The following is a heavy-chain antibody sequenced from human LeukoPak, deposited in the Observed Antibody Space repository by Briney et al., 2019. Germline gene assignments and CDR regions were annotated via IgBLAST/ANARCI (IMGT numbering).Heavy chain of an antibody. CDR2: ISYDGSNK. CDR3: AREKMATIPFDY. CDR1: GFTFSSFA. V-gene: IGHV3-30*04. J-gene: IGHJ4*02. D-gene: IGHD5-24*01. Sequence: GGSLRLSCAASGFTFSSFAMHWVRQAPGKGLEWVAVISYDGSNKCYADSVKGRFTISRDNSKNTLYLQMNSLRAEDTAVYYCAREKMATIPFDYWGQGTLVTVSS.